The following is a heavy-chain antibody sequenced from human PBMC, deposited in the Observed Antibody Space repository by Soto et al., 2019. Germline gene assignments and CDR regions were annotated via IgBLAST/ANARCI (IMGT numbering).Heavy chain of an antibody. V-gene: IGHV1-18*01. CDR3: ARDPGAVSFDF. Sequence: ASVKVSCKASGYTFTNYGISWVRQAPGEGLEWVGWINTSNDNKLYAQKLQGRLTLTTDTSTSTAYMDLTTLRSDDTAVYFCARDPGAVSFDFWAQGTLVTVSS. CDR1: GYTFTNYG. J-gene: IGHJ4*02. D-gene: IGHD3-10*01. CDR2: INTSNDNK.